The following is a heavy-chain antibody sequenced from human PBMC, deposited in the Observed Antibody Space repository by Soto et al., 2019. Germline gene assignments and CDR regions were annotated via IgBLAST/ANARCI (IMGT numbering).Heavy chain of an antibody. CDR1: GLSFSTYG. J-gene: IGHJ4*02. CDR3: PKGFWNYWAFGY. Sequence: QVHLVESGGGVVNPGRSLRLSCAASGLSFSTYGMHWVSQAPGKGLEWVAFISNDGRNKYYADSVKDRFTISRDNSKNTLYLQMHSLIAEYTAVYSCPKGFWNYWAFGYWVKGTLVIVSS. CDR2: ISNDGRNK. D-gene: IGHD1-7*01. V-gene: IGHV3-30*18.